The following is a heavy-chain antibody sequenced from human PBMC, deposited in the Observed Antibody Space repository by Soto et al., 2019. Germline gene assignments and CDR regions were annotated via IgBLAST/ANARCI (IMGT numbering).Heavy chain of an antibody. CDR3: ARGSGIVVVPAAIGVYGMDV. CDR1: GGTFSSYA. D-gene: IGHD2-2*02. J-gene: IGHJ6*02. CDR2: IIPIFGTA. V-gene: IGHV1-69*06. Sequence: QVQLVQSGAEVKKPGSSVKVSCKASGGTFSSYAIGWVRQAPGQGLEWMGGIIPIFGTANYAQKFQGRVTITADKSTSTAYMELSSLRSEDTAVYYCARGSGIVVVPAAIGVYGMDVWGQGTTVTVSS.